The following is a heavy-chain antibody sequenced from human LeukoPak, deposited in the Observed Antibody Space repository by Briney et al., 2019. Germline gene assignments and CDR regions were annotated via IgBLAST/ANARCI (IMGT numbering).Heavy chain of an antibody. J-gene: IGHJ4*02. CDR2: ITAYSGHI. Sequence: GASVKVSCKTSGYTFDSYGISWVRQAPGQGLEWMAWITAYSGHIDYAQNLQGRVTVTTDTSTSTAHTELRSLRSDDTAVYYCARGGRTTAPDFWGQGTLVTDTS. D-gene: IGHD2/OR15-2a*01. V-gene: IGHV1-18*01. CDR3: ARGGRTTAPDF. CDR1: GYTFDSYG.